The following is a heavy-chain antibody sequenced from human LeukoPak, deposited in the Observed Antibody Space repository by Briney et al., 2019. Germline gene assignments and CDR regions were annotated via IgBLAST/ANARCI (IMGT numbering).Heavy chain of an antibody. CDR3: ARVESSGWYGDYYFDY. J-gene: IGHJ4*02. V-gene: IGHV1-2*02. D-gene: IGHD6-19*01. CDR2: INPNSGGT. Sequence: ASVKVSCKASGYTFTGYYMHWVRQAPGQGLEWMGWINPNSGGTNYAQKFQGRVTMTRDTSISTAYMELSRLRSDDTAVYYCARVESSGWYGDYYFDYWGQGTLVTASS. CDR1: GYTFTGYY.